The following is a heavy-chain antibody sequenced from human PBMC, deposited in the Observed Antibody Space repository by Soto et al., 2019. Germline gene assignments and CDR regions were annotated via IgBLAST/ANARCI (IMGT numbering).Heavy chain of an antibody. CDR2: IYWDDDK. CDR3: AHSAYFDSYGRGFDY. J-gene: IGHJ4*02. CDR1: GFSLTTSGVG. Sequence: QITLKESGPPLVIPTQTLMLTCTFSGFSLTTSGVGVGWIRQPPGKALEWLALIYWDDDKRYSPSLKSRLTITRDTSKNQVVLTMTNMDPVDTATYYCAHSAYFDSYGRGFDYWGQGILVTVSS. D-gene: IGHD3-22*01. V-gene: IGHV2-5*02.